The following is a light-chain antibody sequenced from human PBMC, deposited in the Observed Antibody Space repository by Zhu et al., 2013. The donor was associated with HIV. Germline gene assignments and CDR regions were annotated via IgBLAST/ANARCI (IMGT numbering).Light chain of an antibody. Sequence: QSVLTQPASVSGAPGQRVTISCTGSGSNIGGGYDVHWYQHLPGVAPKLLIYSNNRRPSGVPERFSASKSGISASLAIAGLRAGDEGDYYCQSHDSTVSDLYVFGSGTKVTVL. CDR2: SNN. V-gene: IGLV1-40*01. J-gene: IGLJ1*01. CDR3: QSHDSTVSDLYV. CDR1: GSNIGGGYD.